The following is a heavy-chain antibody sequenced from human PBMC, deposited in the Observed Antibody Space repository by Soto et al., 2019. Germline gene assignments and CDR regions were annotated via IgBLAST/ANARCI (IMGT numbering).Heavy chain of an antibody. J-gene: IGHJ4*02. CDR3: ARGLPNSSSWHFFAY. V-gene: IGHV4-59*01. Sequence: SETLSLTCTVSGGSTSSYYWSWIRQPPRKGLERIGYIYYSGSTNYSPSLKSRVTISVDTSKNQFSLKLSSVTAADTAVYYCARGLPNSSSWHFFAYWGQGTLVTVSS. CDR2: IYYSGST. D-gene: IGHD6-13*01. CDR1: GGSTSSYY.